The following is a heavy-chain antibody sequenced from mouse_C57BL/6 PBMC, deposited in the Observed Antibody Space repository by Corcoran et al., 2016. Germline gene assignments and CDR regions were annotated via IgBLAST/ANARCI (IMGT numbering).Heavy chain of an antibody. D-gene: IGHD1-1*01. CDR2: INTYSGVP. CDR3: VLLPGEFDV. V-gene: IGHV9-3*01. CDR1: GYTFTTYG. J-gene: IGHJ1*03. Sequence: QIQLVQSGPELKKPGETVKISCKASGYTFTTYGMSWVKQAPGKGLKWMGWINTYSGVPTYADDFKGRFAFSLETSASTAYLQINNLKNEDTATYFCVLLPGEFDVWGTVTTVTVSS.